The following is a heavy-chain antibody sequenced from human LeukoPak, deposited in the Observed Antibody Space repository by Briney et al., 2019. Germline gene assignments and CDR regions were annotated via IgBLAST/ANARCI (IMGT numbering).Heavy chain of an antibody. J-gene: IGHJ4*02. Sequence: ASVKVSCKASGYTFTSYAMNWVRQAPGQGLEWMGWINAGNGNTKYSQKFQGRVTITRDTSASTAYMELSSLRSEDTAVYYCARVDSSSWEVPFDYWGQGTLVTVSS. V-gene: IGHV1-3*01. CDR3: ARVDSSSWEVPFDY. CDR1: GYTFTSYA. CDR2: INAGNGNT. D-gene: IGHD6-13*01.